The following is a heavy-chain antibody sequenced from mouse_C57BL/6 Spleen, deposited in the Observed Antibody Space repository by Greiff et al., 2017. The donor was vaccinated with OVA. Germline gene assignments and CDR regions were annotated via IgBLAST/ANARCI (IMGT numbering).Heavy chain of an antibody. V-gene: IGHV1-15*01. D-gene: IGHD2-1*01. J-gene: IGHJ2*01. CDR3: TRSFLLYYFDY. CDR2: IDPETGGT. CDR1: GYTFTDYE. Sequence: QVQLQQSGAELVRPGASVTLSCKASGYTFTDYEMHWVKQTPVHGLEWIGAIDPETGGTAYNQKFKGKAILTADKSSSTAYMELRSLTSEDSAVYYCTRSFLLYYFDYWGQGTTLTVSS.